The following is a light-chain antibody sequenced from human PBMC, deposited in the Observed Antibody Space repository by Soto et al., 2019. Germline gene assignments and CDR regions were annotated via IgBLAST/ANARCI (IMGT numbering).Light chain of an antibody. CDR2: GAS. V-gene: IGKV3-20*01. CDR1: QSVSSIY. Sequence: EIVLTQSPGTLSLSPGERATLSCRASQSVSSIYLAWYQQKPGQAHRLLIYGASSRATGIPDRFSGSGSGTDFTLTISRLEPEDFAVYYCQQYGSSRWTFGQGNKVEI. CDR3: QQYGSSRWT. J-gene: IGKJ1*01.